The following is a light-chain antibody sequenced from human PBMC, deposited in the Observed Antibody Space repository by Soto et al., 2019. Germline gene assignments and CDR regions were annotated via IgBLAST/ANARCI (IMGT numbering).Light chain of an antibody. Sequence: DIQMTQSPSSLSASLGDRVTITCRASQGISVYLAWFQQKPGKVPKLLIYAASTLQSGVPSRFSGSGSGTEFTLTISSLQPEDAAPYYCQKYNSAPLTFGGGTKVEIK. CDR3: QKYNSAPLT. CDR2: AAS. V-gene: IGKV1-27*01. J-gene: IGKJ4*01. CDR1: QGISVY.